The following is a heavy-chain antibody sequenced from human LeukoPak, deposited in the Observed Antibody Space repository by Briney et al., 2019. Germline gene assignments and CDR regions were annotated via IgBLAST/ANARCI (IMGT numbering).Heavy chain of an antibody. CDR2: ISTYNGDT. CDR3: ARDPGQYYDILTGYYTPYYFGY. Sequence: ASVKVSCKASGFTFTNYGISWVRQAPGQGLEWMGWISTYNGDTDYAQKLQGRVTMTADTSTSTAYMELRSLRSDDTAVYYCARDPGQYYDILTGYYTPYYFGYWGQGTLVTVSS. V-gene: IGHV1-18*01. D-gene: IGHD3-9*01. CDR1: GFTFTNYG. J-gene: IGHJ4*02.